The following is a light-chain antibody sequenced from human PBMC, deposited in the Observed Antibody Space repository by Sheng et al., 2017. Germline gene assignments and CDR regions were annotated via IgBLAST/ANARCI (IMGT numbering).Light chain of an antibody. J-gene: IGKJ2*01. Sequence: EIVMTQSPATLSVSPGERATLSCRASQNIDSNLAWYQQKPGQAPRLLIYDASTRSTGIPARFSGSGSGTDFTLTISSLQSEDFAVYYCQQYNDWPMYTFGQGTKLEIK. CDR2: DAS. CDR3: QQYNDWPMYT. CDR1: QNIDSN. V-gene: IGKV3-15*01.